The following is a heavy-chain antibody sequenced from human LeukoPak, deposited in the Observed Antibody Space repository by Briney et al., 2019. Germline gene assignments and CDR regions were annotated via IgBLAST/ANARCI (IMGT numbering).Heavy chain of an antibody. D-gene: IGHD4-17*01. CDR3: ARLLYGVYSHYFDY. CDR1: GYLFTNSW. V-gene: IGHV5-51*01. Sequence: GESLKISCKGSGYLFTNSWIGWVGKMPGKGLDWMGIIYPGDSETRYGPSSQGQVTISADKSISTAYLQWSGLKASDTAMYYCARLLYGVYSHYFDYWGQGTLVTVSS. J-gene: IGHJ4*02. CDR2: IYPGDSET.